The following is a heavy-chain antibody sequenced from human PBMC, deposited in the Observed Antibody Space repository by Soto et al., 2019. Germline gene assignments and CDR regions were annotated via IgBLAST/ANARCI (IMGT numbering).Heavy chain of an antibody. J-gene: IGHJ4*02. Sequence: EVQLLESGGGLVQPGGSLRLSCAASGFTFSSYAMSWVRQAPGKGLEWVSIIGVGGGDRYYPESVKGRFTISIDNSRDTLYLEMNSLRDEDKAVYYCARVRFGELVWGQGTLVPVSS. CDR1: GFTFSSYA. CDR2: IGVGGGDR. CDR3: ARVRFGELV. D-gene: IGHD3-10*01. V-gene: IGHV3-23*01.